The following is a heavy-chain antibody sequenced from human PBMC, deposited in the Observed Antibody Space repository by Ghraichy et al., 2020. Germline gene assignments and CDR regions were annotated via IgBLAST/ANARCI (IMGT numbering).Heavy chain of an antibody. CDR1: GYIFSNYA. J-gene: IGHJ5*02. Sequence: ASVKVSCKTSGYIFSNYALHWVRQAPGQGLEWMGWINAGNRNTKYSQNFQGRVTLTTDASASTAFMELRSLRSEDTAIYYCARQLRGGSSNEVAWNPWGQGTLVTVSS. CDR3: ARQLRGGSSNEVAWNP. CDR2: INAGNRNT. D-gene: IGHD1-1*01. V-gene: IGHV1-3*01.